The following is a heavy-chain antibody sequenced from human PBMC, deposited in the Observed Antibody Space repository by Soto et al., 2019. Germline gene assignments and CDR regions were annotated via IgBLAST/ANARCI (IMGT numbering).Heavy chain of an antibody. J-gene: IGHJ3*02. CDR1: GYTFSTYW. V-gene: IGHV5-51*01. CDR3: ARQKLWMATINNDAFDI. Sequence: GESLKISCKASGYTFSTYWIGWVRQMPGRGLEWMGFIYPGDSDTSYSPSFQGQVTISADKSTSTVYLQWSSLKASDTAMYYCARQKLWMATINNDAFDIWGQGIVVTVSS. CDR2: IYPGDSDT. D-gene: IGHD2-21*01.